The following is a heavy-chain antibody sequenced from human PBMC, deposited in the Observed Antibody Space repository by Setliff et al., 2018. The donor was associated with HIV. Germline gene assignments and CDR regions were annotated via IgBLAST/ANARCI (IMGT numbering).Heavy chain of an antibody. CDR1: GYAFIDYF. CDR3: ARDYFPHSRRNFGSGDYFHF. CDR2: INPNSGDS. D-gene: IGHD3-10*01. V-gene: IGHV1-2*02. J-gene: IGHJ4*02. Sequence: GASVKVSCKASGYAFIDYFIHWVRQAPGQGLEWMAYINPNSGDSKTAQKFQGRVTVTRDTSIATAYMELSSLTSGDTAVYHCARDYFPHSRRNFGSGDYFHFWGQGSGVTVSS.